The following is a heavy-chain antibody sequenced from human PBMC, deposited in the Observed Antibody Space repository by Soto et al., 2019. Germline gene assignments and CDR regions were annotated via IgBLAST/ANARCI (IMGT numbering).Heavy chain of an antibody. D-gene: IGHD1-1*01. CDR3: AKDKGVFNWATSYFDY. CDR2: TSYDGNNE. V-gene: IGHV3-30*04. Sequence: GASLRLSCSASGFTFSSYAMHWVRQAPGKGLEWVALTSYDGNNEYYTDSVKGRFTISRDNSKNTLFLQMNSPRPEDTAVYYCAKDKGVFNWATSYFDYWGQGALVTVSA. CDR1: GFTFSSYA. J-gene: IGHJ4*02.